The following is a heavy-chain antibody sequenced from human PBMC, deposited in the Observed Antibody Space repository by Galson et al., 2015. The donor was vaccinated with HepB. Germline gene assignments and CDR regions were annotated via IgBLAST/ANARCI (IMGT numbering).Heavy chain of an antibody. V-gene: IGHV3-23*01. CDR1: GFTFSTYR. J-gene: IGHJ6*02. CDR2: IRGSGSRT. Sequence: SLRLSCAASGFTFSTYRLHWVRQAPGKGLEWVSSIRGSGSRTYYADSVKGRFTISRDNSKNTLYLQMNSLRAEDTAVYYCAKGGDDIRFLEWLLDRNGMDVWGQGTTVTVSS. D-gene: IGHD3-3*01. CDR3: AKGGDDIRFLEWLLDRNGMDV.